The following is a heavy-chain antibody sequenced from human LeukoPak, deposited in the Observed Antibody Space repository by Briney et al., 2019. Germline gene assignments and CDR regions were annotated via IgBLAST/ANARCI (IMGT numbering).Heavy chain of an antibody. CDR3: ARAPDMVRGVISRAFDI. J-gene: IGHJ3*02. D-gene: IGHD3-10*01. V-gene: IGHV3-74*01. CDR1: GFTFSSYW. Sequence: QPGGSLRLSCAASGFTFSSYWMHWVRPAPGKGLVWVSRINSDGSSTSYADSVKGRFTISRDNAKNTLYLQMNSLRAEDTAVYYCARAPDMVRGVISRAFDIWGQGTMVTVSS. CDR2: INSDGSST.